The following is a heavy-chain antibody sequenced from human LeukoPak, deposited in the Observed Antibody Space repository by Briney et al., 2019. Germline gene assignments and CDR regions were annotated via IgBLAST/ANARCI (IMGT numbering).Heavy chain of an antibody. V-gene: IGHV1-69*01. CDR3: ARDRMYSRSSGRAFDI. CDR2: IIPIFGTA. D-gene: IGHD6-6*01. J-gene: IGHJ3*02. CDR1: GGTFSSYA. Sequence: SVKVSCKASGGTFSSYAISWVRQAPGQGLEWMGGIIPIFGTANYAQKFQGRVTITADESTSTAYMELSSLRSEDTAVYYCARDRMYSRSSGRAFDIWGQGTMVTVSS.